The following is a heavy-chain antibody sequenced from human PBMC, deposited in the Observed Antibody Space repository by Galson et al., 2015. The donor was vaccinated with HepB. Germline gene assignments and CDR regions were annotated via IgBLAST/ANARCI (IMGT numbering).Heavy chain of an antibody. D-gene: IGHD3-22*01. CDR1: GFTFSSYA. V-gene: IGHV3-23*01. Sequence: SLRLSCAASGFTFSSYAMSWVRQAPGKGLEWVSAISGSGGSTYYADSVKGRFTISRDNSKNTLYLQMNSLRAEDTAVYYCAKAVGRDYYDSSGLHRGVYYFDYWGQGTLVTVSS. J-gene: IGHJ4*02. CDR2: ISGSGGST. CDR3: AKAVGRDYYDSSGLHRGVYYFDY.